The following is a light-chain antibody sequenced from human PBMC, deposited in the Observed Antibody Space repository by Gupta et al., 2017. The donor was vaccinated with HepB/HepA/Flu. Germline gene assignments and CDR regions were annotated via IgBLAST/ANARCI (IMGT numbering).Light chain of an antibody. V-gene: IGLV3-19*01. CDR1: SLRSYY. CDR3: NSRDSSGNHLGV. CDR2: GKN. J-gene: IGLJ1*01. Sequence: SSALTQAPAVSVALGQTVRITCQGDSLRSYYASWYQQKPGQAPGLVIYGKNNRLSGRPDRFSGSISGNTASLTITGAQAEDEADYYCNSRDSSGNHLGVFGTGTKVTVL.